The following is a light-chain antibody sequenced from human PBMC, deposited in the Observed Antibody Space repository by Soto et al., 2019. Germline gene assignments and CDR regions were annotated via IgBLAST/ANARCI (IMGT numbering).Light chain of an antibody. CDR3: SSYTSSSTLYV. V-gene: IGLV2-14*01. Sequence: ALTQPASVSGSPGQSITISCTGTSSDVGGYNYVSWYQQHPGKAPKLMIYEVSNRPSGVSNRFSGSKSGNTAPLTISGLQAEDEADYYCSSYTSSSTLYVFGTGTKVTVL. CDR1: SSDVGGYNY. CDR2: EVS. J-gene: IGLJ1*01.